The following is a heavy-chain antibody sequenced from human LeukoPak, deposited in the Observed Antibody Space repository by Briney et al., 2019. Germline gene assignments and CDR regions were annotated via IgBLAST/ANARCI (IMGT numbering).Heavy chain of an antibody. Sequence: SVKVSCKASGGTFSSYAISWVRQAPGQGLEWMGGIIPIFGTANYAQKFQGRVTITADESTSTAYMELSSLRSEDTAVYYCARDYGDYGPFGYYYYMDVWGKGTTVTVSS. D-gene: IGHD4-17*01. V-gene: IGHV1-69*01. CDR3: ARDYGDYGPFGYYYYMDV. CDR2: IIPIFGTA. CDR1: GGTFSSYA. J-gene: IGHJ6*03.